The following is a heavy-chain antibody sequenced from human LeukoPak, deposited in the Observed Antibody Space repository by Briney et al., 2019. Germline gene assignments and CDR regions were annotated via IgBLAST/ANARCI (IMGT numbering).Heavy chain of an antibody. CDR3: ARVSEYRYSSSWYNWFDP. CDR2: INPDGGNT. Sequence: ASVKVSCKASGYTFTNSYIHWVRQAPGQVLEWMGLINPDGGNTNYAQNFQGRVTLTRDTSTSTVYMELSSLRSDDTAVYYCARVSEYRYSSSWYNWFDPWGQGTLVTVSS. D-gene: IGHD6-13*01. V-gene: IGHV1-46*01. J-gene: IGHJ5*02. CDR1: GYTFTNSY.